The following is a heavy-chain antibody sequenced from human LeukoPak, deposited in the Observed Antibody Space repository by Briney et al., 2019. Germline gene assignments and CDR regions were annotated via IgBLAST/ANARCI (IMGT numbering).Heavy chain of an antibody. CDR3: AKGAYDYVEVAYFDY. J-gene: IGHJ4*02. Sequence: GGSLRLSCVASGFSFNNYVMNWVRLAPGEGLEWVSLIIGSSGSTFYADSVKGRFTISRDKSKNTLYLQMNSLRAEDTAVYYCAKGAYDYVEVAYFDYWGQGSLVTVSS. CDR1: GFSFNNYV. CDR2: IIGSSGST. D-gene: IGHD5-12*01. V-gene: IGHV3-23*01.